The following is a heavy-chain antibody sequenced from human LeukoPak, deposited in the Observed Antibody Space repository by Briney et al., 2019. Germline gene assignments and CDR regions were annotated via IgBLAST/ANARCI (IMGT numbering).Heavy chain of an antibody. J-gene: IGHJ4*02. Sequence: PGGSLRLSCAASGFTFSSYAMHWVRQAPGKGLEWVAVISYDGSNKYYADSVKGRFTISRDNSKNTLYLQMNSLRAEDTAVYYCARGRIVVVPAAMGSYLDYWGQGTLVTVSS. D-gene: IGHD2-2*01. CDR1: GFTFSSYA. CDR3: ARGRIVVVPAAMGSYLDY. V-gene: IGHV3-30-3*01. CDR2: ISYDGSNK.